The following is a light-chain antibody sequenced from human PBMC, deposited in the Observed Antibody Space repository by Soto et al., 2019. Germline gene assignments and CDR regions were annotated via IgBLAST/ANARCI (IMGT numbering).Light chain of an antibody. V-gene: IGLV2-14*01. CDR3: SSYTSSSTYV. Sequence: QSVLTQPASVSGSPGQSITISCTGTSSDVGGYNYVSWYQQHPGKAPKLMIYEVSNRPSGVSNRFSGSESGNTASLTISGLQAEDEADYYCSSYTSSSTYVFGTGTQLTVL. CDR1: SSDVGGYNY. CDR2: EVS. J-gene: IGLJ1*01.